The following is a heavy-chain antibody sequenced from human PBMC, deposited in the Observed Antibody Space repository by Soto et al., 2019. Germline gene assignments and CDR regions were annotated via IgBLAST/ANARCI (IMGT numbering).Heavy chain of an antibody. CDR1: GYTFTSYV. CDR2: INAYNGHT. CDR3: SRVLPPFEP. J-gene: IGHJ5*02. Sequence: QVQLVQSGAEVKKPGASVKVSCKASGYTFTSYVISWVRQAPGQGLEWMGWINAYNGHTNDAQKLQGRVTMTTDTPTSTADKKLKMLRFDDIAVEYVSRVLPPFEPWGQGTLVTVSS. V-gene: IGHV1-18*03.